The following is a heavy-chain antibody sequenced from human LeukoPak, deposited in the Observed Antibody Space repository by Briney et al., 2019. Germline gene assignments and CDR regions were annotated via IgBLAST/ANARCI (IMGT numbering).Heavy chain of an antibody. CDR3: ARDRYCSGGSCSLGDYFDY. D-gene: IGHD2-15*01. CDR2: IYYSGST. CDR1: GVSISRGDYY. V-gene: IGHV4-30-4*01. Sequence: SETLSLTCTVSGVSISRGDYYWSWLRQPPGKGLEWIEYIYYSGSTYYNPSLKSRVTISVDTSKNQFSLKLSSVTAADTAVYYCARDRYCSGGSCSLGDYFDYWGQGTLVTVSS. J-gene: IGHJ4*02.